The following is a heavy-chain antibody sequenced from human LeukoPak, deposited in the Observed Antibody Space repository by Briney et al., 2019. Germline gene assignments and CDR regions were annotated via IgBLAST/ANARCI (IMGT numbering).Heavy chain of an antibody. CDR3: ARVGGYSYGWRQWPLMISDY. D-gene: IGHD5-18*01. V-gene: IGHV1-2*02. Sequence: GASVKVSCKASGYTFTGYYMHWVRQAPGQGLEWMGWINPNSGGTNYAQKFQGRVSMTRDTSISTAYMELSRLRSEDTAVYYCARVGGYSYGWRQWPLMISDYWGQGTLVTVSS. J-gene: IGHJ4*02. CDR1: GYTFTGYY. CDR2: INPNSGGT.